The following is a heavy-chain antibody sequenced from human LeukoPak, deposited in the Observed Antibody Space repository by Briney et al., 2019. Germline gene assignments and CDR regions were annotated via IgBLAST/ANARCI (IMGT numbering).Heavy chain of an antibody. CDR2: IIPIFGTA. CDR1: GGTFSSYA. CDR3: ARDQTGLFQH. D-gene: IGHD1-14*01. J-gene: IGHJ1*01. Sequence: ASVKVSCKASGGTFSSYAISWVREARGPGLEWMGGIIPIFGTANYAQKFQGRVTITTDESTSTAYMELSSLRSEDTAVYYCARDQTGLFQHWGQGTLVTVSS. V-gene: IGHV1-69*05.